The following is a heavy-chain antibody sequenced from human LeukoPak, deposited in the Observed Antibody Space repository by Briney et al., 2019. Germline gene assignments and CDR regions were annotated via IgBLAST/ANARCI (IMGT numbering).Heavy chain of an antibody. CDR1: GFTFDDYA. J-gene: IGHJ4*02. CDR2: ISWNSGSI. Sequence: GRSLRLSCAASGFTFDDYAMHWVRQAPGKGLEWVSGISWNSGSIGYADSVKGRFTISRDNAKNSLYLQMNSLRAEDTALYYCAKVLTTVTNVSPFDYWGQGTLVTVSS. D-gene: IGHD4-17*01. V-gene: IGHV3-9*01. CDR3: AKVLTTVTNVSPFDY.